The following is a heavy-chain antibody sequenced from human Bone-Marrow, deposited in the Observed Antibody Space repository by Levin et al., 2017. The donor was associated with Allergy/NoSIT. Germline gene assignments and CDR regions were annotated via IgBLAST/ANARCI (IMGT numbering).Heavy chain of an antibody. CDR1: GFTFSSYA. V-gene: IGHV3-23*01. Sequence: HPGGSLRLSCAASGFTFSSYAMTWVRQAPGKGLEWVSTITSRSGGATHYADSVKGRLTISRDNSKNTLYLQMNSLRAEDTAVYYCVKDVLSYPYYWGQGTLVTVSS. CDR2: ITSRSGGAT. J-gene: IGHJ4*02. CDR3: VKDVLSYPYY. D-gene: IGHD3-10*01.